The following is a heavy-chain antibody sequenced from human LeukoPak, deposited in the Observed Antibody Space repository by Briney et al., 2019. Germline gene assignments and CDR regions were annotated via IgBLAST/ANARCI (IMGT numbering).Heavy chain of an antibody. J-gene: IGHJ6*02. Sequence: PGGSLRLSCAASGFAFSTYDMHWVRQPTGKGLEWVPGINSAGGTYYPGSVKGRFTISREDAKNSFYLQMNSLRAGDTAVYYCARGDCSGGSCSSMDVWGQGTTVTVSS. CDR3: ARGDCSGGSCSSMDV. CDR1: GFAFSTYD. CDR2: INSAGGT. V-gene: IGHV3-13*04. D-gene: IGHD2-15*01.